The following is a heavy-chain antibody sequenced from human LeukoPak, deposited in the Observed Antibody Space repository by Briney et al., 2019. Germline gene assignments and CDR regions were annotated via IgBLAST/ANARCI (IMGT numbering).Heavy chain of an antibody. Sequence: SETLSLTCTVSGGSISSYYWSWLRQPPGKGLEWVGYIYYSGSTNYNPSLKSRVTISVDTSKNQFSLKLSSVAAADTAVYYCARGHYYYDSSGYYIFDYWGQGTLVTVSS. J-gene: IGHJ4*02. CDR2: IYYSGST. CDR3: ARGHYYYDSSGYYIFDY. CDR1: GGSISSYY. D-gene: IGHD3-22*01. V-gene: IGHV4-59*01.